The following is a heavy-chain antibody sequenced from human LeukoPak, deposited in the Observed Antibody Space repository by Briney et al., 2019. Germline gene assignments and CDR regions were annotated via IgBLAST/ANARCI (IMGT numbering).Heavy chain of an antibody. D-gene: IGHD6-19*01. CDR1: GGSFSAYY. J-gene: IGHJ4*02. CDR2: INHSGST. V-gene: IGHV4-34*01. CDR3: ARALGTGWSQKE. Sequence: SETLSHTCAVYGGSFSAYYWSWIRQPPGKGLEWIGEINHSGSTNYNPSLKSRVNISVDTSKNQFSLKLSSVTAADTAVYYCARALGTGWSQKEWGQGTLVTVSS.